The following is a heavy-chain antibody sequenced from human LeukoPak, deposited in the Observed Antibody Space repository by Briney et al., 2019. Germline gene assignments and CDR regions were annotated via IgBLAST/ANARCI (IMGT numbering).Heavy chain of an antibody. V-gene: IGHV3-53*01. J-gene: IGHJ4*02. CDR3: ARGKGLDY. Sequence: PGGSRRLSCAASGFTVSSNYMSWVRQAPGKGLEWVSVIYSGVNTYYADSVKGRFTISRDNSKNTLYLQMNSLRAEDTAVYYCARGKGLDYWGQGTLVTVSS. CDR1: GFTVSSNY. CDR2: IYSGVNT.